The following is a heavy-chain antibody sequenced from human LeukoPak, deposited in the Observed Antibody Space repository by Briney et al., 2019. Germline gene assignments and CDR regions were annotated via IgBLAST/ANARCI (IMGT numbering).Heavy chain of an antibody. J-gene: IGHJ4*02. V-gene: IGHV3-23*01. D-gene: IGHD6-19*01. CDR1: GFTFSSYW. CDR3: AKDGSGWYPLH. CDR2: ISGSGGST. Sequence: GGSLRLSCTASGFTFSSYWMHWVRQAPRKGLEWVSAISGSGGSTYYADSVKGRFTISRDNSKNTLYLQMNSLRAEDTAVYYCAKDGSGWYPLHWGQGTLVTVSS.